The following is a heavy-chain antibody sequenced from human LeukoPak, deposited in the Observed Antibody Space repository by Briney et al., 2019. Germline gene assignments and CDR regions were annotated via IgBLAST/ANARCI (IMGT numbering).Heavy chain of an antibody. Sequence: SETLSLTCTVSGGSISSHYWSWIRQPPGKGLEWIGYIYYSGSTNYNPSLKSRVTISVDTSKNQFSLKLSSVTAADTAVYYCARGGDGYNLDYWGQGTLVTVSS. CDR1: GGSISSHY. CDR3: ARGGDGYNLDY. V-gene: IGHV4-59*11. D-gene: IGHD5-24*01. CDR2: IYYSGST. J-gene: IGHJ4*02.